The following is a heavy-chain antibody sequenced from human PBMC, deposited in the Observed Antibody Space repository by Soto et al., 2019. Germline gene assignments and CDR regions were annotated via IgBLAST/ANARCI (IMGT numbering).Heavy chain of an antibody. D-gene: IGHD2-15*01. CDR3: SKDRGLGSPVSGGIDV. J-gene: IGHJ6*02. CDR1: AVTWSKYN. Sequence: GGYLRSSCAGFAVTWSKYNMNWVRQAPGNGLQRLSSLCCSSNHTFHAYSLKGRFTISSDNAKSSLYLHMNSLKAEDTAVYYSSKDRGLGSPVSGGIDVWGQGTTVAVSS. V-gene: IGHV3-21*01. CDR2: LCCSSNHT.